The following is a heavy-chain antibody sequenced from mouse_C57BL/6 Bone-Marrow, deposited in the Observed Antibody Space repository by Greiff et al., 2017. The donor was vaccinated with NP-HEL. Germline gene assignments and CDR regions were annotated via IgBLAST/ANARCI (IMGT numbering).Heavy chain of an antibody. CDR3: ARHFDGYYGFAY. J-gene: IGHJ3*01. V-gene: IGHV5-15*01. CDR1: GFTFSDYG. CDR2: ISNLAYSI. D-gene: IGHD2-3*01. Sequence: DVHLVESGGGLVQPGGSLKLSCAASGFTFSDYGMAWVRQAPRKGPEWVAFISNLAYSIYYADTVTGRFTISRENAKNTLYLEMSSLRSEDTAMYYCARHFDGYYGFAYWGQGTLVTVSA.